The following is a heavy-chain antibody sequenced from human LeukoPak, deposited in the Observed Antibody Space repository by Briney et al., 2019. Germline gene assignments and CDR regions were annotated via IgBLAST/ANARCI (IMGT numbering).Heavy chain of an antibody. CDR1: GGSISTSSYY. D-gene: IGHD3-9*01. CDR3: ARGRRSLYDILTGYYVY. Sequence: SETLSLTCTVSGGSISTSSYYWGWARQPPGKGLEWIGNIFYSGSTYYSPSLKSRVTISLDTSRNQFSLKLNSVTAADTAVYYCARGRRSLYDILTGYYVYWGQGTLVTVSS. CDR2: IFYSGST. J-gene: IGHJ4*02. V-gene: IGHV4-39*07.